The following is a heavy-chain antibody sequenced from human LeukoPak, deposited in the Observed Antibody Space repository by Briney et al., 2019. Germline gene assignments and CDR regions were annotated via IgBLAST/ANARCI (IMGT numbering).Heavy chain of an antibody. CDR1: GYTFTSNY. Sequence: SVKVSCKASGYTFTSNYIHWVRQAPGQGLEWMGMIYPRDGSTSYAQKFQGRVTVTRDTSTSTVHMELSGLRSEDTAVYYCARDQEGFDYWGQGALVTVSS. V-gene: IGHV1-46*01. CDR2: IYPRDGST. J-gene: IGHJ4*02. CDR3: ARDQEGFDY.